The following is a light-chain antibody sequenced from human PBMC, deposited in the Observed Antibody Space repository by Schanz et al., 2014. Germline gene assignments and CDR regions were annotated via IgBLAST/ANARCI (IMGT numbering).Light chain of an antibody. V-gene: IGKV3-15*01. CDR1: QSVSSN. J-gene: IGKJ3*01. CDR2: GAS. Sequence: EIVLTQSPDTLSLSPGEGVTLSCRASQSVSSNLAWYQQKPGQAPRLLIYGASTRATGIPARFSGSGSGTEFTLTISSLQSEDFAVYYCQQYNNWPPLFTFGPGTKVDIK. CDR3: QQYNNWPPLFT.